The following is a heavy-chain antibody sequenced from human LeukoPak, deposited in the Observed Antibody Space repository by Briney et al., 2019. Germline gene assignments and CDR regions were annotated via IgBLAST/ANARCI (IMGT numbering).Heavy chain of an antibody. D-gene: IGHD3-10*01. CDR1: GGSISSYY. Sequence: SETLSLTCTVSGGSISSYYWSWIRQPAGKGLEWIGRIYTSGSTNYNPPLKSRVTISVDTSKNQFSLKLSSVTAADTAVYYCARRGFGGLVTNWFDPWGQGTLVTVSS. CDR3: ARRGFGGLVTNWFDP. CDR2: IYTSGST. J-gene: IGHJ5*02. V-gene: IGHV4-4*07.